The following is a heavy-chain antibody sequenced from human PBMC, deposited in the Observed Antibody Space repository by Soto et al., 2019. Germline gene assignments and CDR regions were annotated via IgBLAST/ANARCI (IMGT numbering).Heavy chain of an antibody. V-gene: IGHV3-23*01. D-gene: IGHD6-19*01. CDR2: INGSGDTT. CDR1: GFTFSSYV. Sequence: GGALRLSCAASGFTFSSYVMSWVRQTPGKRLEWVSGINGSGDTTYYADSVKGRFTVTRDNSRNTVFLQMNSLRGDDTAVYYCAKDYGSGWSADYWGQGALVTVSS. J-gene: IGHJ4*02. CDR3: AKDYGSGWSADY.